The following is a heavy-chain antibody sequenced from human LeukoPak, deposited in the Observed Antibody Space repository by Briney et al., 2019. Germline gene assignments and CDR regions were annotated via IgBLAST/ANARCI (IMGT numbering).Heavy chain of an antibody. Sequence: SVKASCKASGGTFSSYAISWVRQAPGQGLEWMGGIIPIFGTANYAQKFQGRVTITADESTSTAYMELSSLRSEDTAVYYCARSQRDCRYGMDVWGQGTTVTVSS. CDR2: IIPIFGTA. V-gene: IGHV1-69*13. CDR3: ARSQRDCRYGMDV. D-gene: IGHD2-21*02. CDR1: GGTFSSYA. J-gene: IGHJ6*02.